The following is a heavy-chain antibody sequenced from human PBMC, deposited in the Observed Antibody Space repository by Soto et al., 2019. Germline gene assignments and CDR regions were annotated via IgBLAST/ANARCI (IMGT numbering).Heavy chain of an antibody. CDR2: IGTYNGNT. D-gene: IGHD1-26*01. V-gene: IGHV1-18*01. CDR1: GYTFTSYG. CDR3: ARMLGPTIRWLDP. J-gene: IGHJ5*02. Sequence: QVQLVQSGAEVTKPGASVKVSCKASGYTFTSYGISWVRQAPGQGLEWMGWIGTYNGNTNYAQKFQGRVTMTTDTSTSTVYMELRSPSSDDTAVFYCARMLGPTIRWLDPWGQGTLVTVSS.